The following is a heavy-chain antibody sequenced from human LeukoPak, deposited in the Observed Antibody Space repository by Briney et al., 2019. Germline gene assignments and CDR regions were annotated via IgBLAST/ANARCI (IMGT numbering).Heavy chain of an antibody. CDR3: ARVSIAAAGYFDY. CDR1: GYTFTGYY. Sequence: GASVKVSCKASGYTFTGYYMHWVRQAPGQGLEWMGWINPNSGGTNYAQKFQGRVTMTRDTSISTAYMELSRLRSDDTAVYYCARVSIAAAGYFDYWGQGTLVTVSS. J-gene: IGHJ4*02. V-gene: IGHV1-2*02. CDR2: INPNSGGT. D-gene: IGHD6-13*01.